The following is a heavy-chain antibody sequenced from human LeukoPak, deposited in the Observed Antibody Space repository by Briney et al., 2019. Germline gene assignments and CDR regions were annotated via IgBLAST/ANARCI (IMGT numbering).Heavy chain of an antibody. CDR1: LDSFSNYY. CDR3: ARRGAVYGGNDFDY. D-gene: IGHD4-23*01. CDR2: IYYSGST. J-gene: IGHJ4*02. V-gene: IGHV4-59*08. Sequence: PSETLSLTCTVSLDSFSNYYWSWIRQTTGKGLEWIGFIYYSGSTNYNPSLKSRVTMSVDTSKNQISLKLSSVTASDTAVYYCARRGAVYGGNDFDYWGQGILVTVSS.